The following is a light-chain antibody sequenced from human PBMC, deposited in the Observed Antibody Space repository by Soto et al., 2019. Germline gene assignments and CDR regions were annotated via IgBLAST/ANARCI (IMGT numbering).Light chain of an antibody. CDR1: QSVGRY. CDR2: GAS. CDR3: QQHNDWPLT. J-gene: IGKJ1*01. V-gene: IGKV3-15*01. Sequence: IVMTQSPATLSVSPGEGATLSCRASQSVGRYLVWYQQKPGQAPRPVISGASTRATGIPARFSGSGSGTEFTLTISSLQSEDFAVYYCQQHNDWPLTFGQGTKV.